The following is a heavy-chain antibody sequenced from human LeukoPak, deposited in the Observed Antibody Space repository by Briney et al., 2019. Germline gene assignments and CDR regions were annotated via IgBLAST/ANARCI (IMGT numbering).Heavy chain of an antibody. D-gene: IGHD2-2*01. J-gene: IGHJ6*03. Sequence: KPSQTLTLTCTVSGGSTSSGDYYWSWIRQPPGKGLEWIGYIYYSGSTYYKPSLKSRVTISVDTSKSQFSLKLSSVTAADTAVYYCARERIVVVPTAAYYMDVWGKGTTVTVSS. V-gene: IGHV4-30-4*08. CDR3: ARERIVVVPTAAYYMDV. CDR2: IYYSGST. CDR1: GGSTSSGDYY.